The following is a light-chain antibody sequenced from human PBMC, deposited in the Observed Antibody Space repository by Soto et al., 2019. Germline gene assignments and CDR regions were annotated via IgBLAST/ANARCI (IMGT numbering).Light chain of an antibody. V-gene: IGKV1-9*01. CDR3: QHFRA. CDR1: QDITSY. J-gene: IGKJ5*01. Sequence: IQLTQSPSSLSASVGDSVTITCRASQDITSYLAWYQQKPGKAPNLLIYGASTLQSGVPSRFSGSGSGTDFTLTLSRVEPDDFAVYYCQHFRAFGQGTRLEIK. CDR2: GAS.